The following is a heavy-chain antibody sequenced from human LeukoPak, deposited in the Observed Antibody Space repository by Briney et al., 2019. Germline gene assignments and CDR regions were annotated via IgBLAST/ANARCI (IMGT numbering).Heavy chain of an antibody. V-gene: IGHV5-51*01. D-gene: IGHD3-10*01. Sequence: GESLRISCKGSGYTFSSNWIGWVRQMPGKGLEWMGIIYPGDSGTRYSPSFQGQVTISADKSISTAYLQWSSLKASDTAMYYCARKRYGSGTLYYFDYWGQGTLVTVSS. CDR2: IYPGDSGT. CDR1: GYTFSSNW. CDR3: ARKRYGSGTLYYFDY. J-gene: IGHJ4*02.